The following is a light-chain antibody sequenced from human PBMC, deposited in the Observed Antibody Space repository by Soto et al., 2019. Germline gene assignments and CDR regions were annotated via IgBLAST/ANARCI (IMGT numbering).Light chain of an antibody. CDR2: KAS. CDR3: QQYNRWYT. J-gene: IGKJ2*01. V-gene: IGKV1-5*03. CDR1: QSISSW. Sequence: DIQMTQSPSTLSASVGDRVTITCRASQSISSWLAWYQQKPGKAPKLLIYKASSLESGVPSRFSGSGSGTEFTLTISSLQPDDFATYYCQQYNRWYTFGQGTKLES.